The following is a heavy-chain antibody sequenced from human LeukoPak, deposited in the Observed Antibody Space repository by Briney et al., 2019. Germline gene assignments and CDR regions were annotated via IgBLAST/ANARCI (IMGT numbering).Heavy chain of an antibody. CDR2: INTGKGNT. Sequence: ASVEVSCKASGYTFTDYAMHWVRQAPGERLEWMGWINTGKGNTKYSQKFQGRVTITMDTSASTAYMELSSLRSEDTAVYYCARDHVVGLAPFDPWGQGTLVTVSS. CDR3: ARDHVVGLAPFDP. CDR1: GYTFTDYA. J-gene: IGHJ5*02. D-gene: IGHD2-15*01. V-gene: IGHV1-3*04.